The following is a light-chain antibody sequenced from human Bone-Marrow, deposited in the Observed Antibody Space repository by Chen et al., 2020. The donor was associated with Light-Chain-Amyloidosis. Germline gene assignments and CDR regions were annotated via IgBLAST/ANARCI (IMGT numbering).Light chain of an antibody. V-gene: IGLV1-40*01. CDR1: SSNIGAGSD. CDR2: GDN. J-gene: IGLJ1*01. CDR3: QAYVRSLRNYV. Sequence: QSVLTQPPSVSGAPGQTFTISCPGDSSNIGAGSDFHWYQQLPGAAPKLRIFGDNNRPSGVPDRLSGSKCGTSASLAITGLQAEDKADYYGQAYVRSLRNYVFGKGTKVTVL.